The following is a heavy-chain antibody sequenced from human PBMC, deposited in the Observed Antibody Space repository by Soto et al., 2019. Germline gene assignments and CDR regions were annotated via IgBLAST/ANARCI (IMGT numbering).Heavy chain of an antibody. Sequence: EVRLLESGGGFAQPGGSLRLSCAASGLAFSSYAMTWVRQAPGKGLEWVAAVSGRGDMTYYADSVKGRFTISRDNSNNTLFLQMDSLRVDDTAVFFCAKRTTGYSDYFRNWGQGTLVTVSS. CDR1: GLAFSSYA. CDR2: VSGRGDMT. J-gene: IGHJ1*01. CDR3: AKRTTGYSDYFRN. V-gene: IGHV3-23*01. D-gene: IGHD1-1*01.